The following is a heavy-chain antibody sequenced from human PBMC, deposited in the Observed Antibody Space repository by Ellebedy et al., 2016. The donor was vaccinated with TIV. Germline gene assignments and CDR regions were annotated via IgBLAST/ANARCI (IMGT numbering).Heavy chain of an antibody. Sequence: PGGSLRLSCAASGFTVSSNFMTWVRQAPGKGLEWVSVIYGGGTLRYADSVKGRYTISRDNSKNTVDLQMNSLRAEDTAVYYCARPTVPATICGACGMDVWGQGTTVIVSS. V-gene: IGHV3-53*01. J-gene: IGHJ6*02. CDR3: ARPTVPATICGACGMDV. CDR1: GFTVSSNF. CDR2: IYGGGTL. D-gene: IGHD2-2*01.